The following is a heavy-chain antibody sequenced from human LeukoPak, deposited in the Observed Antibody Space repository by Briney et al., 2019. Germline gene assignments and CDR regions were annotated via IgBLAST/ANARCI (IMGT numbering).Heavy chain of an antibody. V-gene: IGHV3-23*01. Sequence: GGSLRLSCAASGFTFSSYAMSWVRQAPGKGLEWVSAISGSGGSTYYADSVKGRFTISRDDSKNTLYLQMNSLRAEDTAVYYCAKIDGVGTVSVVPAVHFDYWGQGTLVTVSS. CDR1: GFTFSSYA. D-gene: IGHD2-2*01. CDR2: ISGSGGST. CDR3: AKIDGVGTVSVVPAVHFDY. J-gene: IGHJ4*02.